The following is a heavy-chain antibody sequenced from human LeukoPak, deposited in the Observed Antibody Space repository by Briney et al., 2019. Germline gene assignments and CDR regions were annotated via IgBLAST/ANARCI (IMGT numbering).Heavy chain of an antibody. J-gene: IGHJ5*02. V-gene: IGHV1-69*05. CDR1: GGTFSSYD. Sequence: SVKVSCKASGGTFSSYDISWVRQAPGQGLEWMGGIIPIFGTANYAQKFQGRVTITTDESTSTAYMELSSLRSEDTAAYYCARVYGSGSYYVAVNWFDPWGQGTLVTVSS. CDR3: ARVYGSGSYYVAVNWFDP. CDR2: IIPIFGTA. D-gene: IGHD3-10*01.